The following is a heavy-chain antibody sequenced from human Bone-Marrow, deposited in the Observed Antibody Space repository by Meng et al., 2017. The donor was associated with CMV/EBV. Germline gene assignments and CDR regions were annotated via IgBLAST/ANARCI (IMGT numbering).Heavy chain of an antibody. CDR3: ARDPSNSGWDYFDY. CDR2: TYYRSKWNN. V-gene: IGHV6-1*01. CDR1: VSSNRAA. D-gene: IGHD6-19*01. J-gene: IGHJ4*02. Sequence: VSSNRAAWNWIRQSPSRGLEWLGNTYYRSKWNNDYALSVKSRITINPDTSKNQFSLQLDSVTPEDTAVYYCARDPSNSGWDYFDYWGQGVLVTVSS.